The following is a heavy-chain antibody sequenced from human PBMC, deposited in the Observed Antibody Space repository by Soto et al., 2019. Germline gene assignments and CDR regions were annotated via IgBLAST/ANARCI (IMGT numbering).Heavy chain of an antibody. J-gene: IGHJ5*02. CDR3: AKDQAGGWISHGYDH. Sequence: EVHLLQSGGDLVQPGGSLRLACAASGFAFSGYAMSWVRQAPGKGLEWVSGISSSGGSTFYADSVKGRFTISRDNSENTLYLQMNSLKAEDTAVYFCAKDQAGGWISHGYDHWGQGSRVAVSA. CDR1: GFAFSGYA. CDR2: ISSSGGST. D-gene: IGHD5-12*01. V-gene: IGHV3-23*01.